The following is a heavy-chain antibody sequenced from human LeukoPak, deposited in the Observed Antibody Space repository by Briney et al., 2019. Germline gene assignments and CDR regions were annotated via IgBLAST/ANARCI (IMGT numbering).Heavy chain of an antibody. V-gene: IGHV5-51*01. D-gene: IGHD3-3*01. CDR2: IYPGDSDT. J-gene: IGHJ4*02. CDR1: GYSFTSYW. Sequence: GESLKISCKGSGYSFTSYWIGWVRQMPGKGLEWMGIIYPGDSDTRYSPSFQGQVTISADKSISTAYLQWSSLKASDTAMYYCARHRGSDFWSGYYRGYFDYWGQGTLVTVFS. CDR3: ARHRGSDFWSGYYRGYFDY.